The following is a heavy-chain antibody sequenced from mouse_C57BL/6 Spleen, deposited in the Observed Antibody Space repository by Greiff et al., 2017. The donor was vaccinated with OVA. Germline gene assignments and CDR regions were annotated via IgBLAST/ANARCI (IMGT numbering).Heavy chain of an antibody. CDR2: IDPSDSYT. V-gene: IGHV1-69*01. J-gene: IGHJ4*01. CDR3: ARGHYSNYDYAMDY. Sequence: QVQLKESGAELVMPGASVKLSCKASGYTFTSYWMHWVKQRPGQGLEWIGEIDPSDSYTNYNQKFKGKSTLTVDKSSSTAYMQLSSLTSEDSAVYYCARGHYSNYDYAMDYWGQGTSVTVSS. CDR1: GYTFTSYW. D-gene: IGHD2-5*01.